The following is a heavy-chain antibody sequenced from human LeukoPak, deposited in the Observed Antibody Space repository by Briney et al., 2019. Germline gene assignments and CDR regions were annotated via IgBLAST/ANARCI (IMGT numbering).Heavy chain of an antibody. CDR1: GYTVPESS. Sequence: ASVKVSCKVSGYTVPESSMNWVRQAPGKGLEWRGGFDPEAGETIYAQKFKGRFTMTEDSSINIAYMELSSLRSEDTAVYYWTTVLYSSNLAWFDPWGQGTLVTVSS. V-gene: IGHV1-24*01. CDR2: FDPEAGET. J-gene: IGHJ5*02. D-gene: IGHD6-13*01. CDR3: TTVLYSSNLAWFDP.